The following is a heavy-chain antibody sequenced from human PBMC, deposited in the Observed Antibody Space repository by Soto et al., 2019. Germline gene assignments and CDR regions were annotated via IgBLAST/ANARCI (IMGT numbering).Heavy chain of an antibody. V-gene: IGHV1-18*01. J-gene: IGHJ5*02. CDR3: ARGMYMAWCDP. CDR1: GYNFIGYG. D-gene: IGHD1-1*01. CDR2: ISAYNGNS. Sequence: ASVKVSCKASGYNFIGYGITWVRQAPGQGLEWMGWISAYNGNSNYAQSLQDRVTMTTDSSTATAYLELRSLRPDDTAVYFCARGMYMAWCDPWGQGTPVTVPQ.